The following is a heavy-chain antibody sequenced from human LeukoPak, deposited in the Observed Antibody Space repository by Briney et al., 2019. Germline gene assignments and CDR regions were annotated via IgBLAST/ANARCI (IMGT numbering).Heavy chain of an antibody. Sequence: PRGTLRLSCAASGFTFSSNGMSWVRQAPGKGLEWVSAISGSGGSTYYADSVKGRFTISRDNSKNTLYLQINSLRPEDTAVYYCAKDRDIDSWGQGTVVTVSS. CDR3: AKDRDIDS. J-gene: IGHJ4*02. V-gene: IGHV3-23*01. CDR2: ISGSGGST. CDR1: GFTFSSNG.